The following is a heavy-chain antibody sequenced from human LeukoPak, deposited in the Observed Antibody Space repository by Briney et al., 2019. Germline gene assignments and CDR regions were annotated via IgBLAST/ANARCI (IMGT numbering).Heavy chain of an antibody. CDR1: GYTFTSYG. Sequence: ASVKVSCKASGYTFTSYGISWVRQAPGQGLEWMGWISAYNGNTNYAQKLQGRVTMTTDTSTSTAYMELRSLRSDDTAVYYCARAPYSSGWRGGFDYWGQGTLVTVSS. CDR2: ISAYNGNT. V-gene: IGHV1-18*01. CDR3: ARAPYSSGWRGGFDY. J-gene: IGHJ4*02. D-gene: IGHD6-19*01.